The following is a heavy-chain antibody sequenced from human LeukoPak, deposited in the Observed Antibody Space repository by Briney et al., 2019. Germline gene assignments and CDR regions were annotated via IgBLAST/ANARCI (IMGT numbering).Heavy chain of an antibody. CDR1: GGSISSGSYY. D-gene: IGHD6-19*01. Sequence: PSETLSLTCTVSGGSISSGSYYWSWIRQPPGKGPEWIGEINHSGSTNYNPSLKSRVTISVDTSKNQFSLKLSSVTAADTAVYYCARPRRDPWLVRGNWFDPWGQGTLVTVSS. V-gene: IGHV4-39*07. CDR3: ARPRRDPWLVRGNWFDP. CDR2: INHSGST. J-gene: IGHJ5*02.